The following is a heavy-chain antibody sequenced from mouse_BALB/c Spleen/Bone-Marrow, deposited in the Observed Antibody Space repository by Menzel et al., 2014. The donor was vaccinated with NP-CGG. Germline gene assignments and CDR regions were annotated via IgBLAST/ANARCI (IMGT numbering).Heavy chain of an antibody. CDR1: GFTLSDYY. Sequence: EVMLVESGGGFVQRGGSLKLSCAASGFTLSDYYMYWVRQTPEKRLEWVATISDGGSYTYYPDSVKGRFTISRDNAKNNLYLQMSSLKSEDTAMYYCVLRWFAYWDQTTPATVSA. V-gene: IGHV5-4*02. CDR3: VLRWFAY. D-gene: IGHD1-1*01. J-gene: IGHJ3*01. CDR2: ISDGGSYT.